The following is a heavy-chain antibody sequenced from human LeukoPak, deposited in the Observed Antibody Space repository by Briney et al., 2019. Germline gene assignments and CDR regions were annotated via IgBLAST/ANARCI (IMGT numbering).Heavy chain of an antibody. CDR3: TRRSRSPKGSDDY. D-gene: IGHD1-26*01. CDR1: GFTFSSYA. V-gene: IGHV3-23*01. Sequence: PGGSLRLSCAASGFTFSSYAMSWVRQAPGKGLEWVSTISVTGGNTYYADSVKGRFTVSRDNSKNTLYLQMSSLRVEDTAVYYCTRRSRSPKGSDDYWGQGTLVTVSS. CDR2: ISVTGGNT. J-gene: IGHJ4*02.